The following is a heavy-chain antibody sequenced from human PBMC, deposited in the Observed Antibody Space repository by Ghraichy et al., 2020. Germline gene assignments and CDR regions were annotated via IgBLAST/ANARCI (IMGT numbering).Heavy chain of an antibody. Sequence: SETLSLTCTVSGYSISSDYYWGWIRQPPGKGLEWIASISHSGNTFYNPSLKSRVTISIDTSKNQFSLKLTSVTTADTAVYYCVRGRGGSGSYYDNWGQGSLVIVSS. D-gene: IGHD3-10*01. V-gene: IGHV4-38-2*02. CDR3: VRGRGGSGSYYDN. CDR1: GYSISSDYY. J-gene: IGHJ4*02. CDR2: ISHSGNT.